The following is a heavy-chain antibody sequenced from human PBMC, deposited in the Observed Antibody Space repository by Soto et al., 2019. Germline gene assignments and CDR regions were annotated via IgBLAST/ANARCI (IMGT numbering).Heavy chain of an antibody. V-gene: IGHV3-53*01. CDR3: ARDRSDSSRADSFDV. D-gene: IGHD6-25*01. CDR1: GFNVSNTY. CDR2: IYRGVVT. J-gene: IGHJ3*01. Sequence: EVQLVESGGGLIQPGGSLRLSCAVSGFNVSNTYMSWVRQAPGKGLEWVSVIYRGVVTYYADSVRGRFTISRDTSKNTVYLQMNSLRAEDTAVYYCARDRSDSSRADSFDVWGQGTMVTVSS.